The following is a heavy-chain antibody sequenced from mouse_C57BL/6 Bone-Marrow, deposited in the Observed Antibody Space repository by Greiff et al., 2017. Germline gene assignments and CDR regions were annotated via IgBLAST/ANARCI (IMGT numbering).Heavy chain of an antibody. D-gene: IGHD1-1*01. J-gene: IGHJ2*01. CDR2: IYPGSGST. Sequence: QVQLQQPGAELVKPGASVKMSCKASGYTFTSYWITWVKQRPGQGLEWIGDIYPGSGSTNYNEKFKRKATLTVDTSSSTAYMQLSSLTSEDSAVYYCARPITTVVNYFDYWGQGTTLTVSS. V-gene: IGHV1-55*01. CDR3: ARPITTVVNYFDY. CDR1: GYTFTSYW.